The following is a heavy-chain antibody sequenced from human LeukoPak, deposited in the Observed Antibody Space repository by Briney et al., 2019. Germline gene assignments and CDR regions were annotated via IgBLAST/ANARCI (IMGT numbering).Heavy chain of an antibody. CDR2: ISWNSDSI. CDR3: AKDSAQIRADYYYYGMDV. Sequence: PGGSLRLSCAASGFTFDDYAMHWVQQAPGKGLEWVSGISWNSDSIGYADSVKGRFTISRDNAKNSLYLQMNSLRAEDTALYYCAKDSAQIRADYYYYGMDVWGQGTTVTVSS. CDR1: GFTFDDYA. V-gene: IGHV3-9*01. J-gene: IGHJ6*02.